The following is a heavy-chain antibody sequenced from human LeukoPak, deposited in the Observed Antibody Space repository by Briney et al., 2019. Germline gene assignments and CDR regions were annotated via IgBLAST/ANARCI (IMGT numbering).Heavy chain of an antibody. CDR1: GGSFSGYY. J-gene: IGHJ4*02. Sequence: PSETLSLTCAVYGGSFSGYYWSWIRQPPGKGLEWIGEINHSGSTNYNPSLKSRVTISVDTSKNQFSLKLSSVTAADTAVYYCARARAWNRNGFDYWGQGTLVTVSS. V-gene: IGHV4-34*01. D-gene: IGHD1-1*01. CDR2: INHSGST. CDR3: ARARAWNRNGFDY.